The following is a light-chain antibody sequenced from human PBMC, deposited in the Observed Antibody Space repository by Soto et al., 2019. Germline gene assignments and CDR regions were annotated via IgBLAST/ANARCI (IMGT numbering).Light chain of an antibody. CDR2: GAS. Sequence: EIVMTQSPATLSASPGDTVTLSCRASQRIGSNLAWYQQKPGQAPRLLIYGASTRATGVPARFSGSGSETEFTLTISSLQSEDFALYHCQQWIRWTFGQGTRFELK. CDR3: QQWIRWT. V-gene: IGKV3-15*01. CDR1: QRIGSN. J-gene: IGKJ1*01.